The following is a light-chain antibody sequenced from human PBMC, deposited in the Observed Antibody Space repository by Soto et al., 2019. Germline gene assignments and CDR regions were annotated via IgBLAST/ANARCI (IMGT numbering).Light chain of an antibody. CDR3: QQYESLPLT. CDR2: SAS. J-gene: IGKJ5*01. V-gene: IGKV1-27*01. CDR1: RGIGNA. Sequence: DIQMTQSPSSLSASVGDRVTITCRPSRGIGNALAWYQQKPGTVPKLLIHSASTLQSGVPSRFSGSGSGTDFTLTISSLQPEDFATYYCQQYESLPLTFGQGTRLEIK.